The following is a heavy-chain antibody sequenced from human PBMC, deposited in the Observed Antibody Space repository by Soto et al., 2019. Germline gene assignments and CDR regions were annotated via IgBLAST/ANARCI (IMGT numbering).Heavy chain of an antibody. CDR1: GFTFSSYT. D-gene: IGHD3-3*01. CDR3: ARVLRFLEWLEAFDI. Sequence: PGGSLRLSCAASGFTFSSYTMHWVRQAPGKGLEWVAVISYDGNNKYYPDSMKGRFTISRDNSKNTLYLQMNSLRAEDTAVYYCARVLRFLEWLEAFDIWGQGTTVTVSS. CDR2: ISYDGNNK. J-gene: IGHJ3*02. V-gene: IGHV3-30-3*01.